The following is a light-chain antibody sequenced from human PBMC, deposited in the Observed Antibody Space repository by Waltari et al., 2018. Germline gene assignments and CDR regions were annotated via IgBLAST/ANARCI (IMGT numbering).Light chain of an antibody. J-gene: IGKJ4*01. CDR3: QQYNNWPLT. Sequence: EKVMMQSPATLSVSLGDRATLSCRASQSVNTNLAWYQHKPGQAPRLLIFGASTRATDIPARFSGSGSGTEFTLTISSLQSEDFAVYYCQQYNNWPLTFGGGTKVEIK. CDR2: GAS. V-gene: IGKV3D-15*01. CDR1: QSVNTN.